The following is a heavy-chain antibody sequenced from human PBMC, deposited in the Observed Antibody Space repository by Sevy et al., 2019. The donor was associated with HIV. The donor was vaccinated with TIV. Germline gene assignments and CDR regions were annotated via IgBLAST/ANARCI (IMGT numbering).Heavy chain of an antibody. Sequence: GGSLRLSCAASGFTFSDYYMSWIRQAPGKGLEWVSYISSSSSYTNYADSVKGRFTISRDNAKNSLYLQMNSLGAEDTAVYYCARVALYSGSYYGYWGQGTLVTVSS. D-gene: IGHD1-26*01. V-gene: IGHV3-11*06. CDR1: GFTFSDYY. CDR2: ISSSSSYT. J-gene: IGHJ4*02. CDR3: ARVALYSGSYYGY.